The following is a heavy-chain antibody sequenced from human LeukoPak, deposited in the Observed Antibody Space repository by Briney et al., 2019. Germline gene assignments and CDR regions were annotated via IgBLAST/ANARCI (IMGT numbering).Heavy chain of an antibody. Sequence: PGGSLRLSRAASGFTFSTYAMTWVRLAPGRGLEWVSAISGSGGSTSYADSVKGRFTISRDNSKNTLYLQMNSLRAEDAAVYYCAKATYYDYLKAGYYYGMDVWGQGTTVTVSS. V-gene: IGHV3-23*01. CDR2: ISGSGGST. CDR1: GFTFSTYA. J-gene: IGHJ6*02. D-gene: IGHD3-16*01. CDR3: AKATYYDYLKAGYYYGMDV.